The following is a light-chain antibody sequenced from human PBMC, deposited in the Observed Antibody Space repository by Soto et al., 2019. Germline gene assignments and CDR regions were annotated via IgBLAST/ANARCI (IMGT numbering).Light chain of an antibody. Sequence: EVEVTQSPLSLPVTLGQPASFSCRSSQSLVFSDGNTSLTWFHQRPGQSPRRLIYMVSNRDSGVPDRFSGSGSGTDFTPKISMVDAEDVGVYYCMQAAHWPWTFGQGTKVDIK. V-gene: IGKV2-30*01. CDR1: QSLVFSDGNTS. J-gene: IGKJ1*01. CDR2: MVS. CDR3: MQAAHWPWT.